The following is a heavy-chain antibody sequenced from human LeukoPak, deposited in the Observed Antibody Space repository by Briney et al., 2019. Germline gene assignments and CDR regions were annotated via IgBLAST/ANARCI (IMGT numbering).Heavy chain of an antibody. CDR3: AREPLSSMVRGVEGWFDP. CDR2: ISSSSSYI. Sequence: PGGSLRLSCAASGFTFSSYSMNWVRQAPGKGLEWVSSISSSSSYIYYADSVKGRFTISRDNAKNSLYLQMNSLRAEDTAVYYCAREPLSSMVRGVEGWFDPWGQGTLVTVSS. J-gene: IGHJ5*02. CDR1: GFTFSSYS. V-gene: IGHV3-21*01. D-gene: IGHD3-10*01.